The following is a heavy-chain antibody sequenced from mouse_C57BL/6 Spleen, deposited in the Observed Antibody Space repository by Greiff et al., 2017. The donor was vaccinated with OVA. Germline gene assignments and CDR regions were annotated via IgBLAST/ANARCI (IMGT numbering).Heavy chain of an antibody. J-gene: IGHJ1*03. D-gene: IGHD2-1*01. CDR2: IDPENGDT. Sequence: VQLQQSGAELVRPGASVKLSCTASGFNFNDDYMHWVKQRPEQGLEWIGWIDPENGDTEYASKFQGKATITADTSSNTAYLQLSRLTSEDTADCYSTVDGNCYFDDWGTGTTVTVSS. V-gene: IGHV14-4*01. CDR1: GFNFNDDY. CDR3: TVDGNCYFDD.